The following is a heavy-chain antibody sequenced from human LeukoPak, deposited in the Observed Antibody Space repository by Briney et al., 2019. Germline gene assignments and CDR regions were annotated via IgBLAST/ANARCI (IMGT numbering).Heavy chain of an antibody. CDR1: GYTFTSYG. D-gene: IGHD2-15*01. CDR2: ISAYNGNT. CDR3: ARDLKYCGGGTCTSRWGYYDPNTQDAFDI. J-gene: IGHJ3*02. Sequence: ASVKVSCKASGYTFTSYGISWVRQAPGQGLEWMGWISAYNGNTNYAQKLQGRVTVTTDTSTSTAYMELRSLRSDDTAVYYCARDLKYCGGGTCTSRWGYYDPNTQDAFDIGGQGTMVPVSS. V-gene: IGHV1-18*01.